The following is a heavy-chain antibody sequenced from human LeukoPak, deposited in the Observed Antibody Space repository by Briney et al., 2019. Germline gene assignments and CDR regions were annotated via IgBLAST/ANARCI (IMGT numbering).Heavy chain of an antibody. D-gene: IGHD3-22*01. V-gene: IGHV3-7*01. CDR1: GFTFSSYW. J-gene: IGHJ4*02. CDR3: ARGHGPNYYYDSSGYSPLDY. Sequence: GGSLRLSCAASGFTFSSYWMSWVRQAPGKGLEWVANIKQDGSEKYYVDSVKGRFTISRDNAKNSLYLQMNSLRAEDTAVYYCARGHGPNYYYDSSGYSPLDYWGQGTLVTVSS. CDR2: IKQDGSEK.